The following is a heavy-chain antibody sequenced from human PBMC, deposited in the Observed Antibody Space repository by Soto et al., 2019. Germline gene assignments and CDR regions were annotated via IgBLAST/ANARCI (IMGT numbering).Heavy chain of an antibody. V-gene: IGHV1-18*04. CDR3: ARDLLYQPTRFDP. CDR1: GYTFISYV. CDR2: MSAYNGNT. Sequence: SVKFSFKASGYTFISYVINWVRQAYGQGLEWMGWMSAYNGNTNYAQKLQGRVTMTTDTSTSTAYMELRSLRSDDTAVYYCARDLLYQPTRFDPWGQGTLVSGSS. D-gene: IGHD2-2*01. J-gene: IGHJ5*02.